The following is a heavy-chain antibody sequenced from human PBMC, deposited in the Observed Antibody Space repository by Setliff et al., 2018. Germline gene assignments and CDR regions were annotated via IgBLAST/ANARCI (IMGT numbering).Heavy chain of an antibody. CDR1: GYSISSGYI. Sequence: NPSETLSLTCTVSGYSISSGYIWGWIRQPPGKGLEWVGNIGHTGSINYNPSLKSRPTISRDTSKNQVSLKLNSVTATDTAVYYCARDLGHGGDSDYWGQGILVTVSS. V-gene: IGHV4-38-2*02. CDR2: IGHTGSI. D-gene: IGHD2-21*02. CDR3: ARDLGHGGDSDY. J-gene: IGHJ4*02.